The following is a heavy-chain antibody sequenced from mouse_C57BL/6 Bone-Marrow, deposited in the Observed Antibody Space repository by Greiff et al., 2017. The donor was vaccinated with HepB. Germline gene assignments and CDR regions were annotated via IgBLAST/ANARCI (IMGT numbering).Heavy chain of an antibody. Sequence: QVHLQQPGAELVKPGASVKMSCKASGYTFTSYWITWVKQRPGQGLEWIGDIYPGSGSTNYNEKFKSKATLTVDTSSSTAYMQLSSLTSEDSAVYYCAYYDYVYFDVWCTGTTVTVSS. V-gene: IGHV1-55*01. J-gene: IGHJ1*03. CDR1: GYTFTSYW. D-gene: IGHD2-4*01. CDR2: IYPGSGST. CDR3: AYYDYVYFDV.